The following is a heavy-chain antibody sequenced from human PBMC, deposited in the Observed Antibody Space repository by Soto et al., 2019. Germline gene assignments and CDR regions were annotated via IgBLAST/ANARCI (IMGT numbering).Heavy chain of an antibody. Sequence: SETLSLTCAVSGDSISRGGYSWSWIRQPPGKGLELIGYIYHSGSTYYNPSVKSRVTISVDTSKNQFSLKLSSVTAADTAVYYCARGQLWDFDYWGQGTLVTV. V-gene: IGHV4-30-2*01. CDR2: IYHSGST. CDR3: ARGQLWDFDY. D-gene: IGHD5-18*01. J-gene: IGHJ4*02. CDR1: GDSISRGGYS.